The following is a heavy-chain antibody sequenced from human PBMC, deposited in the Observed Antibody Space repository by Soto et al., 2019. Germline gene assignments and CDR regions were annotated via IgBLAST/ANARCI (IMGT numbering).Heavy chain of an antibody. CDR2: IYYSGST. CDR3: ARIVGRGVIGKRDYYFDY. Sequence: SETLSLTCTVSGGSISSSSYYWGWIRQPPGKGLEWIGSIYYSGSTYYNPSLKSRVTISVDTSKNQFSLKLSSVTAADTAVYYCARIVGRGVIGKRDYYFDYWGQGTLVTVSS. V-gene: IGHV4-39*01. J-gene: IGHJ4*02. CDR1: GGSISSSSYY. D-gene: IGHD3-10*01.